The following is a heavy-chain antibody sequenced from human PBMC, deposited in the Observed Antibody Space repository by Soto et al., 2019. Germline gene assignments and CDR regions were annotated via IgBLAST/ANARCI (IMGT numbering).Heavy chain of an antibody. Sequence: QVQLVESGGGVVQPGRFRRLSCAASGFTFSSYAMHWVRQAPGKGLEWVAVISYDGSNKYYADSVKGRFTISRDNSKNTLYLQMNSLRAEDTAVYYCARPLWRDDYNWGYFDLWGRGTLVTVSS. CDR3: ARPLWRDDYNWGYFDL. D-gene: IGHD4-4*01. J-gene: IGHJ2*01. CDR2: ISYDGSNK. CDR1: GFTFSSYA. V-gene: IGHV3-30-3*01.